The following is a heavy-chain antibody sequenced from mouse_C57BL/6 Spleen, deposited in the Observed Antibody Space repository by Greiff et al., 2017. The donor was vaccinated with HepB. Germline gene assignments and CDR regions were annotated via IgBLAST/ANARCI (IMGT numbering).Heavy chain of an antibody. CDR1: GYAFSSSW. CDR3: ARDGGAPVVAPGY. D-gene: IGHD1-1*02. CDR2: IYPGDGDT. V-gene: IGHV1-82*01. Sequence: QVQLKESGPELVKPGASVKISCKASGYAFSSSWMNWVKQRPGKGLEWIGRIYPGDGDTNYNGKFKGKATLTADKSSSTAYMQLSSLTSEDSAVYFCARDGGAPVVAPGYWGQGTSVTVSS. J-gene: IGHJ4*01.